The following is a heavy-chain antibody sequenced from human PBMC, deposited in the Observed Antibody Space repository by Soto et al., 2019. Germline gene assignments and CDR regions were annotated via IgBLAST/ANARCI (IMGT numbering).Heavy chain of an antibody. D-gene: IGHD2-2*01. CDR3: ARDLTIVPATHPRLENYGMDV. V-gene: IGHV1-18*01. CDR2: ISPYNGHT. CDR1: GYSFTSYG. J-gene: IGHJ6*02. Sequence: QVQLVQSAGEVKKPGASVKVSCKASGYSFTSYGISWVRRAPGQGLEWMGWISPYNGHTQFVERFQGRVTMTTDTSTKTADMELRNLRSDDTAHYYCARDLTIVPATHPRLENYGMDVWGQGTTVIVSS.